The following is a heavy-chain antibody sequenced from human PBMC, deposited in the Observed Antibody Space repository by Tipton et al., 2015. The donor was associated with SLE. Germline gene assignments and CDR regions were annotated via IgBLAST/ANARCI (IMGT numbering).Heavy chain of an antibody. CDR1: GFTFSSFS. Sequence: QLVQSGGGLVKPGGSLRLSCAASGFTFSSFSINWVRQAPGKGLEWVSSISSSGSYIYYTDSVKGRFTISRDNAKNSLFLQMNSLRAEDTAVYYCARDPSSGWPYYFDSWGQGTLVTVSS. D-gene: IGHD6-19*01. CDR2: ISSSGSYI. CDR3: ARDPSSGWPYYFDS. J-gene: IGHJ4*02. V-gene: IGHV3-21*01.